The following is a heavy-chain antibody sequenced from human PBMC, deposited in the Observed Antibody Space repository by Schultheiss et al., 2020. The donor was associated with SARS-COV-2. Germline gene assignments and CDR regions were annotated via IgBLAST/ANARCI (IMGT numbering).Heavy chain of an antibody. CDR2: INHSGST. CDR3: ARAKSCSGGSCYSARSYNWFDP. D-gene: IGHD2-15*01. V-gene: IGHV4-34*01. J-gene: IGHJ5*02. CDR1: GGSFSGYY. Sequence: SETLSLTCAVYGGSFSGYYWSWIRQPPGKGLEWIGEINHSGSTNYNPSLKSRVTISVDTSKNQFSLKLSSVTAADTAVYYCARAKSCSGGSCYSARSYNWFDPWGQGTLVTVAS.